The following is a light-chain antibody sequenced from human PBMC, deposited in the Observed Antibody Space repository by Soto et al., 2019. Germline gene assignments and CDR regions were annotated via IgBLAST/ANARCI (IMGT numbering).Light chain of an antibody. CDR2: KAS. Sequence: DIQMTQSPSTLSASVGDRVTITCRASQSISTWLAWYQQKPGEAPKLLIYKASTLQSGVPSRFSGSGSGTEFTLAISSLEPDDFATYYCQQYETFSPWTFGQGTKVDIK. CDR1: QSISTW. CDR3: QQYETFSPWT. J-gene: IGKJ1*01. V-gene: IGKV1-5*03.